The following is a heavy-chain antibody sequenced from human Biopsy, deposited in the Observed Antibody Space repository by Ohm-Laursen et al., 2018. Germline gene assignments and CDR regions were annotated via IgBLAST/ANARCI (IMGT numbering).Heavy chain of an antibody. CDR1: TGTFNSYG. CDR3: AREAIGYQLPCDD. Sequence: SSVKVSCKAPTGTFNSYGIIWVRQAPGQGLEWMGRIIPILRTSAYAQTFLGRVTITADSPTSTVDMELTSLTSDDTAVYFCAREAIGYQLPCDDWGQGTLVTVSS. J-gene: IGHJ4*02. V-gene: IGHV1-69*11. CDR2: IIPILRTS. D-gene: IGHD2-2*01.